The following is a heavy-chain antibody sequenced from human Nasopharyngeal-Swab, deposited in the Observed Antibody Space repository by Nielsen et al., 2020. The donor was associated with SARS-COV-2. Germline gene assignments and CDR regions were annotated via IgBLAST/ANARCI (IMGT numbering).Heavy chain of an antibody. Sequence: GSLRLSCTVSGGSISSSSYYWGWIRQPPGKGLEWIGSFYYSGSTYYNPSLKSRVTISVDTSKNHFSLRLSSVTAADTAVYYCARTYYDSSGYDAWFDPWGQGTLVTVSS. V-gene: IGHV4-39*01. J-gene: IGHJ5*02. CDR1: GGSISSSSYY. CDR2: FYYSGST. D-gene: IGHD3-22*01. CDR3: ARTYYDSSGYDAWFDP.